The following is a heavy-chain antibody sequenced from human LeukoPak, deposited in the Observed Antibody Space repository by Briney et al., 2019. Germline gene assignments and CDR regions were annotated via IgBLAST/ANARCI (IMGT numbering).Heavy chain of an antibody. CDR3: ARGMIGPNAFDI. V-gene: IGHV1-18*03. CDR2: ISAYNGNT. CDR1: GYTFTSYG. J-gene: IGHJ3*02. Sequence: ASVKVSCKASGYTFTSYGISWVRQAPGRGLEWMGWISAYNGNTNYAQKLQGRVTMTTDTSTSIAYMELRSLRSDDMAVYYCARGMIGPNAFDIWGQGTMVTVSS. D-gene: IGHD3-22*01.